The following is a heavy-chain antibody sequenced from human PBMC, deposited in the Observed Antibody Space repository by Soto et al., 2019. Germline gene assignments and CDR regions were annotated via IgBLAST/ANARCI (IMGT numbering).Heavy chain of an antibody. D-gene: IGHD2-15*01. CDR3: ARAPYCSGGSCYLLDCGMGV. V-gene: IGHV1-2*04. J-gene: IGHJ6*02. CDR2: INPNSGGT. CDR1: GYTFTGYY. Sequence: GASVKVSCKASGYTFTGYYMHWVRQAPGQGPEWMGWINPNSGGTNYAQKFQGWVTMTRGTSISTAYMELSRLRSDDTAVYYCARAPYCSGGSCYLLDCGMGVWGQGTTGTVSS.